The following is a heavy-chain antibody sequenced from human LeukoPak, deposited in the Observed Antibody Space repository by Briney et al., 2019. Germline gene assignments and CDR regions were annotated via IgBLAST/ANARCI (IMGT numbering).Heavy chain of an antibody. CDR3: ASGNSYVWDY. D-gene: IGHD1-26*01. J-gene: IGHJ4*02. CDR1: GDSISSSNW. V-gene: IGHV4-4*02. Sequence: PSGTLSLTCAVPGDSISSSNWWSWVRQPPGKGLEWIGEIYHTGNTNYNPSLKSRVTISADTSKNQFSLKLSSVTAADTAVYFCASGNSYVWDYWGQGTLVTVSS. CDR2: IYHTGNT.